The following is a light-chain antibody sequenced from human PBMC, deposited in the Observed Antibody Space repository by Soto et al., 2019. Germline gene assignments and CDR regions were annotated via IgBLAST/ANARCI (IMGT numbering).Light chain of an antibody. V-gene: IGKV1-5*03. J-gene: IGKJ1*01. CDR1: QSMSKK. Sequence: EIHMTQPTSTLSASVGDRVTITCRASQSMSKKFAWYQKKRGNAPKLLIYKASSLVRGVLLRFKGSGSGTEFTLTISSLQPDDFATYYCQQYNSYFFGQGTKVDIK. CDR2: KAS. CDR3: QQYNSYF.